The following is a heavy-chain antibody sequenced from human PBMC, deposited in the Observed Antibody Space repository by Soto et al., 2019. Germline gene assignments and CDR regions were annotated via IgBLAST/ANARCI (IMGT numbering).Heavy chain of an antibody. D-gene: IGHD6-13*01. Sequence: QLQLQESGPGLVKPSETLSLTCTVSGGSISSSSYYWGWIRQPPGKGLEWIGSIYYSGSTYYNPSLKSRVTISVDTSKNQFSLKLSSVTAADTAVYYCARQGGIAAVYGMDVWGQGTTVTVSS. J-gene: IGHJ6*02. CDR2: IYYSGST. CDR1: GGSISSSSYY. CDR3: ARQGGIAAVYGMDV. V-gene: IGHV4-39*01.